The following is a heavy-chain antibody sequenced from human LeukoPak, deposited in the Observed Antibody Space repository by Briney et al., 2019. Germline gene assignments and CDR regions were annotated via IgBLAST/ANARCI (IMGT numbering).Heavy chain of an antibody. CDR1: GFTFSSYA. Sequence: GGSLRLSCAASGFTFSSYAMSWVRQAPGKGLEWVSAISGSGGSTYYADSVKGRFTISRDNSKNTLYLQMNSLRAEDTAVYYCARDPRIVGATGVWGQGTLVTVPS. D-gene: IGHD1-26*01. CDR3: ARDPRIVGATGV. V-gene: IGHV3-23*01. CDR2: ISGSGGST. J-gene: IGHJ4*02.